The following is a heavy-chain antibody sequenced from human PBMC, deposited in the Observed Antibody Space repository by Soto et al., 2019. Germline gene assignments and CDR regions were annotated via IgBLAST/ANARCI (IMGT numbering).Heavy chain of an antibody. Sequence: ASVKVSCKASGDTFTSYDINWVRQATGHGLEWMGWINPNSGDIGYAQKFQGRVTMTRDTAIRTAYMEVSRLRSDDTAVYYCARGRASGSYYLLDYWGQGTLVTVSS. V-gene: IGHV1-8*01. CDR2: INPNSGDI. J-gene: IGHJ4*02. CDR1: GDTFTSYD. D-gene: IGHD3-10*01. CDR3: ARGRASGSYYLLDY.